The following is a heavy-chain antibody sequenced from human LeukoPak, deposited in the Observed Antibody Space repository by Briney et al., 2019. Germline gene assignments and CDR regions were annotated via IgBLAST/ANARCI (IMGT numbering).Heavy chain of an antibody. Sequence: ASVKVSCKVSGYTLTELSMHWVRPAPGKGLEWMGGFDPEDGETIYAQKFQGRVTMTEDTSTDTAYMELSSLRSEDTAVYYCATVPPYSGYGPPSDYWGQGTLVTVSS. V-gene: IGHV1-24*01. J-gene: IGHJ4*02. CDR1: GYTLTELS. CDR3: ATVPPYSGYGPPSDY. D-gene: IGHD5-12*01. CDR2: FDPEDGET.